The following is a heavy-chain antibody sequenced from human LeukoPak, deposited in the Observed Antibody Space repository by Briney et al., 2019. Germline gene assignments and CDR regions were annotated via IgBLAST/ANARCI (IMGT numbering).Heavy chain of an antibody. CDR1: GYTFTSYD. CDR2: MNPNSGNT. CDR3: ERRSDYYDSSAYVY. D-gene: IGHD3-22*01. J-gene: IGHJ4*02. Sequence: ASVKVSCKASGYTFTSYDINWVRQATGQGLEWMGWMNPNSGNTGYAQKFQGRVTITRDTSISTAYMELSNLRSEDTAVYYCERRSDYYDSSAYVYWGQGTLVTVSS. V-gene: IGHV1-8*01.